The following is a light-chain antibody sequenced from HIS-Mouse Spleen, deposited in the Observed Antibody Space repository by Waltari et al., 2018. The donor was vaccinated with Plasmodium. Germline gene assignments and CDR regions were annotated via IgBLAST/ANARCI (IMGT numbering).Light chain of an antibody. J-gene: IGLJ2*01. CDR3: QSADSSGTYRV. V-gene: IGLV3-25*03. CDR1: ALPKQY. CDR2: KDS. Sequence: SYELTQPPSVSVSPGQTARSTCPGEALPKQYAYWYQQKPGQAPVLVIYKDSERPSGIPERFSGSSSGTTVTLTISGVQAEDEADYYCQSADSSGTYRVFGGGTKLTVL.